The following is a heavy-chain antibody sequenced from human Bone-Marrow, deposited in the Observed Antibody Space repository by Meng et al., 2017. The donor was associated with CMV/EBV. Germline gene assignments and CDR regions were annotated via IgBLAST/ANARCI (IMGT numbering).Heavy chain of an antibody. CDR3: ATVCRAGGAVYGMDV. CDR1: GYTLTELS. V-gene: IGHV1-24*01. D-gene: IGHD3-16*01. Sequence: ASVKVSCKVSGYTLTELSMHWVRQAPGKGLEWMGGFDPEDGETICAQKFQGRVTMTEDTSTDTAYMELSSLRSEDTGVDYCATVCRAGGAVYGMDVWGQGTTITVSS. J-gene: IGHJ6*02. CDR2: FDPEDGET.